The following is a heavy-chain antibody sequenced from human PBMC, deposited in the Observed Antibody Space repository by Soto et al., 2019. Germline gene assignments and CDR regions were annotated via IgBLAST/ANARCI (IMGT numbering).Heavy chain of an antibody. Sequence: SLKISCKGSGYSFTSYWISWVRQMPGKGLEWMGRIDPSDSYTNYSPSFQGHVTISADKSISTAYLQWSSLKASDTAMYYCARLGYCSSTSCYTHGDYYGMDVWGQGTTVTVSS. D-gene: IGHD2-2*02. J-gene: IGHJ6*02. CDR2: IDPSDSYT. CDR1: GYSFTSYW. CDR3: ARLGYCSSTSCYTHGDYYGMDV. V-gene: IGHV5-10-1*01.